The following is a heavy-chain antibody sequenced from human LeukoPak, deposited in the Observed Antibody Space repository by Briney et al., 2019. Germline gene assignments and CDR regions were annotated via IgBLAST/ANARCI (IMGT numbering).Heavy chain of an antibody. D-gene: IGHD3-10*01. J-gene: IGHJ5*02. Sequence: SETLSLTCAVYGGSFSGYYWSWIRQPPGKGLEWIGEINHSGSTNYNPSLKSRVTISVDTSKNQFSLKLSSVTAADTAVYYCARSVPSMVRGTLGQGTLVTVSS. V-gene: IGHV4-34*01. CDR2: INHSGST. CDR3: ARSVPSMVRGT. CDR1: GGSFSGYY.